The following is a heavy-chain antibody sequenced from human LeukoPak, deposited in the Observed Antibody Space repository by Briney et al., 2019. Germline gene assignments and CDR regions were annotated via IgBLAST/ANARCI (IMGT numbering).Heavy chain of an antibody. CDR3: ARDRRNYYDSSGYSPTAD. D-gene: IGHD3-22*01. J-gene: IGHJ4*02. CDR2: INPSGGST. V-gene: IGHV1-46*01. Sequence: ASVKVSCKASGYTFTSYYMHWVRQPPGQGLEWMGIINPSGGSTSYAQKFQGRVTMTRDTSTSTVYMELSSLRSEDTAVYYCARDRRNYYDSSGYSPTADWGQGTLVTVSS. CDR1: GYTFTSYY.